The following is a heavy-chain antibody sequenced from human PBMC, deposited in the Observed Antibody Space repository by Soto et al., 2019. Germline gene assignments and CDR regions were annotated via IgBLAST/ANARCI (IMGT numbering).Heavy chain of an antibody. CDR3: ARTSAATDSLYWYGP. D-gene: IGHD2-21*01. CDR1: GGTFSSYP. V-gene: IGHV1-69*02. J-gene: IGHJ5*02. Sequence: QVQLVQSGAEVKKPGSSVKVSCKASGGTFSSYPISWVRQAPGQGLEWMGRIIPILNIANYAQKFQGRVTLTADTSTNTAYMELSSLRSEDTAVYYSARTSAATDSLYWYGPWGQGNLVTVPS. CDR2: IIPILNIA.